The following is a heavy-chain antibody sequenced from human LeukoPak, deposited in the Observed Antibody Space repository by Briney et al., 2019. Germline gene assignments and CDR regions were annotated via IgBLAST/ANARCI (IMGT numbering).Heavy chain of an antibody. CDR3: ARLAGYRPIYYFDY. CDR1: GGSISSYY. J-gene: IGHJ4*02. V-gene: IGHV4-59*08. Sequence: SETLSLTCTVSGGSISSYYWSWIRQPPGKGLEWIGYIYYSGSTNYNPSLKSRVTMSVDTSKNQFSLKLSSVTAADTAVYYCARLAGYRPIYYFDYWGQGTLVTVSS. D-gene: IGHD5-24*01. CDR2: IYYSGST.